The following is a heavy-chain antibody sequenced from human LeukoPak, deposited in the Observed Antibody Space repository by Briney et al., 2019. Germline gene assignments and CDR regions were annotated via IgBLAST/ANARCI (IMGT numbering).Heavy chain of an antibody. D-gene: IGHD5-24*01. Sequence: HPGGSRRLSCAASGFTFSAYSMNWVRQAPGKGLEWISYIGISSGNTKYADSVKGRFTISGDKAKTSLYLQMNSLRVEDTAVYYCARDYKYAFDNWGQGTLVTVSS. J-gene: IGHJ4*02. CDR3: ARDYKYAFDN. CDR2: IGISSGNT. CDR1: GFTFSAYS. V-gene: IGHV3-48*01.